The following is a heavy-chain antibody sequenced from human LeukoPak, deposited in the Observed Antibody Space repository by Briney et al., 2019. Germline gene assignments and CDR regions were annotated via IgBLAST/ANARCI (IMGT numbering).Heavy chain of an antibody. J-gene: IGHJ4*02. CDR3: AKAGDSGSYYFDY. CDR1: GFTFDDYA. Sequence: GRSLRLSCAASGFTFDDYAMLWVRQAPGKGLEWVSGISWNSGSIGYADSVKGRFTISRDNAKNSLYLQMNSLRAEDTALYYCAKAGDSGSYYFDYWGQGTLVTVSS. CDR2: ISWNSGSI. V-gene: IGHV3-9*01. D-gene: IGHD1-26*01.